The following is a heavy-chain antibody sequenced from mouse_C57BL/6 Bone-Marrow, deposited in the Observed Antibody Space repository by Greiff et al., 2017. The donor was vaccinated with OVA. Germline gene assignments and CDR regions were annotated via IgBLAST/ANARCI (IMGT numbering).Heavy chain of an antibody. CDR2: INPGSGGT. J-gene: IGHJ1*03. CDR1: GYAFTNYL. CDR3: ARTFYYSNYVYWYFDV. V-gene: IGHV1-54*01. Sequence: VQLQESGAELVRPGTSVKVSCKASGYAFTNYLIEWVKQRPGQGLEWIGVINPGSGGTNYNEKFKGKATLTADKSSSTAYMQLSSLTSEDSAVYFCARTFYYSNYVYWYFDVWGTGTTVTVSS. D-gene: IGHD2-5*01.